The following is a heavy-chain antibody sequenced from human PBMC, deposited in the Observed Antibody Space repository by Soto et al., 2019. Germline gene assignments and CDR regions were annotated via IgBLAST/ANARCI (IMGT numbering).Heavy chain of an antibody. J-gene: IGHJ6*02. V-gene: IGHV4-34*01. CDR3: ARVVSAIRSSYYGMDV. D-gene: IGHD2-21*01. Sequence: SETLSLTCAVYGGSFSGYYWSWIRQPPGKGLEWIGEINHSGSTNYNPSLKSRVTISVDTSKNQFSLKLSSVTAADTAVYYCARVVSAIRSSYYGMDVRAQETTVTVSS. CDR1: GGSFSGYY. CDR2: INHSGST.